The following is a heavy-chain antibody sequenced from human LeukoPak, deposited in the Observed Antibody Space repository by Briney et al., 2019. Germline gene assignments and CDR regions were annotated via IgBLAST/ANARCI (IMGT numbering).Heavy chain of an antibody. CDR1: GFPFTSYG. CDR2: ISASGGTI. J-gene: IGHJ4*02. V-gene: IGHV3-23*01. D-gene: IGHD1-7*01. Sequence: PGGSLRLLCAASGFPFTSYGMSWIRQGPGKGLEWVSSISASGGTIFHVDSVKGRFTMSRDNSQNTLNLQMNSLRVEDTAIYYCVGSGNSAHWGQGTLVTVSS. CDR3: VGSGNSAH.